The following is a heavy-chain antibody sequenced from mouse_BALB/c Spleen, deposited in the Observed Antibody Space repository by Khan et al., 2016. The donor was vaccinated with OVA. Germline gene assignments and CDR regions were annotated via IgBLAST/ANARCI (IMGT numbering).Heavy chain of an antibody. Sequence: QIQLVQSGAELANPGASVKMSCKSSGYTFSVYWIYWLKQRPGQGLEWIGYINPSSGYSDYNKRFKDKATLTADKSSTTAYMQLSSLTSEDTGVYFCVRRRFYGDLWYFDVWGAGTTVTVS. V-gene: IGHV1-7*01. J-gene: IGHJ1*01. D-gene: IGHD2-13*01. CDR3: VRRRFYGDLWYFDV. CDR2: INPSSGYS. CDR1: GYTFSVYW.